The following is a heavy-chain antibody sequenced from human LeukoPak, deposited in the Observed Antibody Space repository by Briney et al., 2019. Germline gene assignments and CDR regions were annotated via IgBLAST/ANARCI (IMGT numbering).Heavy chain of an antibody. CDR1: GGSISSSNW. CDR2: IYHSGST. D-gene: IGHD5-12*01. J-gene: IGHJ4*02. V-gene: IGHV4-4*02. CDR3: ARGLRLYSGYDFLRY. Sequence: SGTLSLTCAVSGGSISSSNWWSWVRQPPGKGLEWIGEIYHSGSTNYNASLKSRVTISVDTSKNQFSLKLSSVTAADPAVYYCARGLRLYSGYDFLRYWGQGTLVTVSS.